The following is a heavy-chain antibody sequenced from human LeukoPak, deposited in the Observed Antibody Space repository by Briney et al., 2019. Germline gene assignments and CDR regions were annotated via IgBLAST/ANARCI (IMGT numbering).Heavy chain of an antibody. J-gene: IGHJ6*03. CDR2: IIPIFGTA. CDR1: GYTFTSYY. D-gene: IGHD2-2*01. CDR3: GAAAGYCSSTSCFYYYYMDV. V-gene: IGHV1-69*05. Sequence: SVKVSCKASGYTFTSYYMHWVRQAPGQGLEWMGGIIPIFGTANYAQKFQGRVTITTDESTSTAYMELSSLRSEDTAVYYCGAAAGYCSSTSCFYYYYMDVWGKGTTVTVSS.